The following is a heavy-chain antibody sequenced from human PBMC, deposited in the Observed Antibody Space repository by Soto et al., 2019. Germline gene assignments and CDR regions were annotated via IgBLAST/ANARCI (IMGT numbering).Heavy chain of an antibody. V-gene: IGHV1-3*01. Sequence: GASVKVSCKASGYTFTSYAMHWVRQAPGQRLEWMGWINAGNGNTKYSQKFQGRVTITRDTSASTAYRELSRLRSEDTAVYYCARDAGSDGIDVWGQGTTVTVSS. CDR2: INAGNGNT. CDR1: GYTFTSYA. CDR3: ARDAGSDGIDV. J-gene: IGHJ6*02.